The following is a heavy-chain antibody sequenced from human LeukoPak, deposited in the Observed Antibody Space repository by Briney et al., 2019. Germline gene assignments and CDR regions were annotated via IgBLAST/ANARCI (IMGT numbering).Heavy chain of an antibody. V-gene: IGHV4-59*08. Sequence: NPSETLSLTCTVSGGSINSYYWSWIRQPPGKGLEWIGYIYYSGSTNYNPPLKSRVTISVDTSKNQFSLKLSSVTAADTAVYYCATLRYCGGGSCFPKYFQHWGQGTLVTVSS. J-gene: IGHJ1*01. CDR2: IYYSGST. D-gene: IGHD2-15*01. CDR3: ATLRYCGGGSCFPKYFQH. CDR1: GGSINSYY.